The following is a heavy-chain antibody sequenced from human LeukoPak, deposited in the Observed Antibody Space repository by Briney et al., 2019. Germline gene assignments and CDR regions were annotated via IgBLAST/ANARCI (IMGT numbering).Heavy chain of an antibody. CDR3: AKSGYISPFDY. CDR1: GFTFSNAW. J-gene: IGHJ4*02. Sequence: GGSLRLSCAASGFTFSNAWMNWARQAPGKGLEWVSAISGSGGTTYYADSVKGRFTISRENSKNTLYLQMNNLRAEDTAVYSCAKSGYISPFDYWGQGTLVTVSS. V-gene: IGHV3-23*01. D-gene: IGHD2-2*02. CDR2: ISGSGGTT.